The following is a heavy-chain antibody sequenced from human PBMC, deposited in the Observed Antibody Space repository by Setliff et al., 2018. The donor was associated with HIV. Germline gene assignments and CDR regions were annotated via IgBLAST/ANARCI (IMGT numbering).Heavy chain of an antibody. J-gene: IGHJ6*02. Sequence: GASVKVSCKPSGYSFTNHYMHWVRQAPGQGLEWMGVINPTGGSTRNTQKFQGRVAMTRDTSTSTVYMELSSLRSEDTAVYYCARSEHSSSWYLGVDYYYYGMDVWGQGTTVTVSS. CDR3: ARSEHSSSWYLGVDYYYYGMDV. CDR1: GYSFTNHY. V-gene: IGHV1-46*01. D-gene: IGHD6-13*01. CDR2: INPTGGST.